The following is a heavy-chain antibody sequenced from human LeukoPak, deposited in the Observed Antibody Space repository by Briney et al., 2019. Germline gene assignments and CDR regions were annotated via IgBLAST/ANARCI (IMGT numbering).Heavy chain of an antibody. CDR1: GVSFSTTW. CDR3: ATDGAYGLTH. V-gene: IGHV3-74*01. CDR2: VPSDGSRT. Sequence: GGSLRLSCAASGVSFSTTWMHWVRQAPGKGLMWVSHVPSDGSRTYADSVKGRFTVSRDNNKDMVYLQMSSLRAEDTAVYYCATDGAYGLTHWGQGTLVTVSS. J-gene: IGHJ4*02. D-gene: IGHD3-10*01.